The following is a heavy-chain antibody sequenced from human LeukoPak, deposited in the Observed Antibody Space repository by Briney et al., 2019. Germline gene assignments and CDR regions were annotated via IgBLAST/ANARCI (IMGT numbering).Heavy chain of an antibody. J-gene: IGHJ5*02. D-gene: IGHD2-15*01. CDR3: TREPSRYCSGGSCSNWFDP. CDR2: IYHSGST. Sequence: SSETLSLTCTVSGYSISSGYYWGWIRQPPGKGLEWIGSIYHSGSTYYNPSLKGRVTISVDTSKNQFSLKLSSVTAADTAVYYCTREPSRYCSGGSCSNWFDPWGQGTLVTVSS. CDR1: GYSISSGYY. V-gene: IGHV4-38-2*02.